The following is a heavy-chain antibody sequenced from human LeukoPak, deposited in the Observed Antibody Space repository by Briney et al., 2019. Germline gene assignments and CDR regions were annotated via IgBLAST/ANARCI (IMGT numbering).Heavy chain of an antibody. CDR3: AREGGYCSGGSCYHRIFDY. D-gene: IGHD2-15*01. CDR1: GFTFSNYW. Sequence: GGSLRLSCAASGFTFSNYWMGWVRQAPGKGLEWVAVISYDGSNKYYADSVKGRFTISRDNSKNTLYLQMNSLRAEDTAVYYCAREGGYCSGGSCYHRIFDYWGQGTLVTVSS. V-gene: IGHV3-30*03. J-gene: IGHJ4*02. CDR2: ISYDGSNK.